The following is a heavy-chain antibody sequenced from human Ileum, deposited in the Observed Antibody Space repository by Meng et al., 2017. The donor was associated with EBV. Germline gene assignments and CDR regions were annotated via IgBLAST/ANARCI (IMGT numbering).Heavy chain of an antibody. J-gene: IGHJ4*02. D-gene: IGHD1-7*01. CDR1: GDSISSDIW. CDR3: GRDQGRELINH. V-gene: IGHV4-4*02. CDR2: VYHRGDT. Sequence: QWQLQEAGPGLGKPSGPRSLTGPVSGDSISSDIWWSGVRQPPGKGLEWIGEVYHRGDTNYNPSLKSRVDISVDKSKNQFYLSLFSVTAADTAVYYCGRDQGRELINHCGQGTLVTVSS.